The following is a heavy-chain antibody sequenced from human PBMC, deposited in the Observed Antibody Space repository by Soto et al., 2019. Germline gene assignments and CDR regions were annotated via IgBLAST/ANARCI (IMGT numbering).Heavy chain of an antibody. Sequence: SVKVSCKASGFTFTSSAVQWVRQARGQRLEWIGWIVVGSGNTNYAQKFQERVTITRDMSTSTAYMELSSLRSEDTAVYYCAADDDTYYDILTGYETQPYYYYGMDVWGQGTTVTVS. D-gene: IGHD3-9*01. CDR2: IVVGSGNT. CDR3: AADDDTYYDILTGYETQPYYYYGMDV. J-gene: IGHJ6*02. CDR1: GFTFTSSA. V-gene: IGHV1-58*01.